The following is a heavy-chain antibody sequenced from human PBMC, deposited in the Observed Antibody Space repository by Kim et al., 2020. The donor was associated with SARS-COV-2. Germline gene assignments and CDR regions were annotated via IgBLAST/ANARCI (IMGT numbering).Heavy chain of an antibody. CDR3: GRTLRIMFLGGVFIGAFV. V-gene: IGHV4-59*13. CDR2: ICYSGST. J-gene: IGHJ3*02. Sequence: SETLSLTCTVSGGSISSYYWSWIRQPPGKGLEWIGYICYSGSTNYNPSLKSRVTISVDTSKNQFSLKLSTVTAAAPAVFYCGRTLRIMFLGGVFIGAFV. D-gene: IGHD3-3*01. CDR1: GGSISSYY.